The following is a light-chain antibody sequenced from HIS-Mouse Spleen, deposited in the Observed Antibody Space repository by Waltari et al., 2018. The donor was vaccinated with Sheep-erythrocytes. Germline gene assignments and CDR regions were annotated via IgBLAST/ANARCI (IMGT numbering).Light chain of an antibody. V-gene: IGKV3-11*01. CDR3: QQRSNWPPLT. CDR1: QSVSSY. Sequence: EIVLTQSPAPLSLSPGERATLSCRASQSVSSYLAWYQQKPGQAPRLPIYDASNRATGIPARFSGSGSGTDFTLTISSLEPEDFAVYYCQQRSNWPPLTFGGGTKVEIK. CDR2: DAS. J-gene: IGKJ4*01.